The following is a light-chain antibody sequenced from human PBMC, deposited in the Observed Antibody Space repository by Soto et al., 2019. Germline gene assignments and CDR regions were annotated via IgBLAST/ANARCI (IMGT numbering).Light chain of an antibody. CDR1: SSDVGAYNY. J-gene: IGLJ3*02. Sequence: QSALTQPPSASGSPGQSVTISCTGTSSDVGAYNYVSWYQQHAGKAPKLVIYEVTKRPSGVPDRFSGSKSANTASLTVSGLQAEYEADYYCSSFAPSNTGVFGGGTKVTVL. CDR2: EVT. CDR3: SSFAPSNTGV. V-gene: IGLV2-8*01.